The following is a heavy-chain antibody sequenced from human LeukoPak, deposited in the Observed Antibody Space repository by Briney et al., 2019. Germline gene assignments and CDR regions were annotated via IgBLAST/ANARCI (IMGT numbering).Heavy chain of an antibody. V-gene: IGHV3-48*04. CDR2: ISSSSSTI. CDR1: GFTFSSYS. J-gene: IGHJ6*02. Sequence: GGSLRLSCAASGFTFSSYSMNWVRQAPGKGLEWVSYISSSSSTIYYADSVKGRFTISRDNAKNSLYLQMNSLRAEDTAVYYCARDLMVRGVTTGGMDVWGQGTTVTVSS. CDR3: ARDLMVRGVTTGGMDV. D-gene: IGHD3-10*01.